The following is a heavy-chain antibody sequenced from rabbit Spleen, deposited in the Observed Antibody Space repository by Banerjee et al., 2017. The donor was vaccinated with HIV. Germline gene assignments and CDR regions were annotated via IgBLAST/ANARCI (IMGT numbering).Heavy chain of an antibody. CDR2: IYAGSSST. V-gene: IGHV1S40*01. Sequence: QSLEESGGDLVKPGASLTLTCIASGVSFSGNSYMCWVRQAPGKGLEWIACIYAGSSSTYYASWAKGRFTISKTSSTTVTLQMTSLTAADTATYFCARDTGSSFSTYGMDLWGQGTLVTVS. CDR3: ARDTGSSFSTYGMDL. J-gene: IGHJ6*01. D-gene: IGHD8-1*01. CDR1: GVSFSGNSY.